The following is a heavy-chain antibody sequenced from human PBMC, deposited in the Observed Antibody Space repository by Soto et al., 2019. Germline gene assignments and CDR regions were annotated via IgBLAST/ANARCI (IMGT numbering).Heavy chain of an antibody. CDR1: GFSLSSSGVR. CDR3: AHASRCAAFDI. J-gene: IGHJ3*02. CDR2: IYWDDDK. Sequence: QITLKESGPTLVRATQTLTLTCSFSGFSLSSSGVRVGWIRQPPGKALEWLAHIYWDDDKRYSPSLKTRLTITKDPSENPVVLSMTNMDPVDTGTFDWAHASRCAAFDIWGQGTLVTVSS. V-gene: IGHV2-5*02.